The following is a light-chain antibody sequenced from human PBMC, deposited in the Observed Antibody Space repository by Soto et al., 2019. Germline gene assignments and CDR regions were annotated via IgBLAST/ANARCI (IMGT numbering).Light chain of an antibody. V-gene: IGLV2-11*01. CDR1: SSDVGGYNY. Sequence: QSALTQPASVSGSPGQSITISCTGTSSDVGGYNYVSWYQQHPGKAPKLMIYEVSKRPSGVPDRFSGSKSGNTASLTISGLQAEDEADYYCCSYAGSYTHVVFGGGTKLTVL. J-gene: IGLJ2*01. CDR2: EVS. CDR3: CSYAGSYTHVV.